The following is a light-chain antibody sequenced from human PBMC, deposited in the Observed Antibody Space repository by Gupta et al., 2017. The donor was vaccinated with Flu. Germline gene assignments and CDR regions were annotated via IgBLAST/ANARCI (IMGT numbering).Light chain of an antibody. CDR3: QQSYSTPRT. J-gene: IGKJ1*01. CDR2: AAS. Sequence: GDRVTITCRASQSISSYLNWYQQKPGKAPKLLIYAASSLQSGVPSRFSGSGSGTDFTRTISSLQPEDFATYYCQQSYSTPRTFGQGTKVEIK. CDR1: QSISSY. V-gene: IGKV1-39*01.